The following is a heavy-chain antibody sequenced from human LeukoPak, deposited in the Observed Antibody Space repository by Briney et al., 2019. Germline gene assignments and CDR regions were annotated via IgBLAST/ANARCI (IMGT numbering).Heavy chain of an antibody. D-gene: IGHD3-3*01. CDR1: GFTFSSYA. J-gene: IGHJ3*02. CDR2: ISYDGRNK. CDR3: AKDNDFWSGYYTTDDAFDI. V-gene: IGHV3-30*04. Sequence: PGGSLRLSCAASGFTFSSYAMHWVRQAPGKGLEWVAVISYDGRNKYCADSVKGRFTISRDNSKNTLYLQMNSLRAEDTAVYYCAKDNDFWSGYYTTDDAFDIWSQGTMVTVSS.